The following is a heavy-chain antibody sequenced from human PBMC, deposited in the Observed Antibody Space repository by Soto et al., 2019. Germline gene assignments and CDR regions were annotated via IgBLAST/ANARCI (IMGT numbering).Heavy chain of an antibody. V-gene: IGHV4-4*02. J-gene: IGHJ4*02. D-gene: IGHD4-17*01. CDR2: IYHSGST. CDR1: GGSLSSSNW. CDR3: ARDVGYGDYERSFDY. Sequence: SETLSLTCAVSGGSLSSSNWWSWVRQPPGKGLEWIGEIYHSGSTNYNPSLKSRVTISVDKSKNQFSLKLSSVTAADTAVYYCARDVGYGDYERSFDYWGQGTLVTVS.